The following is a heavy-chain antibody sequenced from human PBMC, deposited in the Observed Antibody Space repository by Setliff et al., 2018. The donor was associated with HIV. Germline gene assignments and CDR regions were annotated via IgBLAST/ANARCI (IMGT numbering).Heavy chain of an antibody. J-gene: IGHJ5*02. V-gene: IGHV1-69*13. Sequence: SVKVSCKASGGTFSSYVISWVRQAPGQGLEWMGGIIPIFGTANYAQKFQGRVTITADESTSTAYMELSSLRSDDTAVYYCARDSSGQQLVGGWFDPWGQGTLVTVSS. CDR1: GGTFSSYV. D-gene: IGHD6-13*01. CDR2: IIPIFGTA. CDR3: ARDSSGQQLVGGWFDP.